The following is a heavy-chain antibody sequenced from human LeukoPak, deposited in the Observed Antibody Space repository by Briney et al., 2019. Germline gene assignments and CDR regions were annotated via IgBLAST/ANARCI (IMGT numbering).Heavy chain of an antibody. D-gene: IGHD3-9*01. CDR3: ARGQTYYDILTGYPAPYYFDY. Sequence: GGSLRLSCAASGFTVSSNYMSWVRQAPGKGLEWVSVIYSGGSTYYADSVKGRFTISRDNSKNTLYLQMNSLRAEDTAVYYCARGQTYYDILTGYPAPYYFDYWGQGTLVTVSS. V-gene: IGHV3-53*01. J-gene: IGHJ4*02. CDR1: GFTVSSNY. CDR2: IYSGGST.